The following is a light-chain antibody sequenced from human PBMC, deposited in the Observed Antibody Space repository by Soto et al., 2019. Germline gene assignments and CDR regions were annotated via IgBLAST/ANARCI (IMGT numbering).Light chain of an antibody. Sequence: EIVMTQSPATLSVSPGERATLSCRASQSVSSNVAWYQQIPGQTPRLLIYGASTRATGVPVRFSGSASGTEFTLTISRLEPEDFAVYHCQQYENSVPLTFGGGTKVEI. CDR2: GAS. V-gene: IGKV3-15*01. J-gene: IGKJ4*01. CDR3: QQYENSVPLT. CDR1: QSVSSN.